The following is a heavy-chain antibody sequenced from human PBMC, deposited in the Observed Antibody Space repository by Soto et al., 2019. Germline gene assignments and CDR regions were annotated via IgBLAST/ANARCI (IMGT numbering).Heavy chain of an antibody. CDR2: VYNSGGT. V-gene: IGHV4-59*08. CDR1: GGSISTYC. CDR3: ARHKEGYCHYYYMDI. J-gene: IGHJ6*03. Sequence: SETLSLTCTVSGGSISTYCWSWIRQSPGKGLEWIGYVYNSGGTSYNPSLKNRVTISVDTSKNRFSLKLSSVTAADTAVYYCARHKEGYCHYYYMDIWGKGTTVTVSS.